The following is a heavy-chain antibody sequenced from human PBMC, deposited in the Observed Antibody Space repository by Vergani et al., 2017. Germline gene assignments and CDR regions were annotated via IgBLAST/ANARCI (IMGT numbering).Heavy chain of an antibody. CDR3: AKHFRGWGIDY. D-gene: IGHD3-16*01. V-gene: IGHV3-30*02. CDR2: IQFDGSNQ. J-gene: IGHJ4*02. CDR1: GFTLSNYD. Sequence: QVQLVESGGGVVQRGGSLILSCSTSGFTLSNYDMQWIRQGPGKELEFVAFIQFDGSNQYYGDSVKGRFTLSRDFSKNTLYLQMNSLRTDETATYYCAKHFRGWGIDYWGQGTQVIVSS.